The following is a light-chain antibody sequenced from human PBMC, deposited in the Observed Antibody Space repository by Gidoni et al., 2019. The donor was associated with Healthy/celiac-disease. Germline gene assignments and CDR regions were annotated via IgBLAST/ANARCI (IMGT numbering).Light chain of an antibody. J-gene: IGKJ1*01. Sequence: DIVMTHSPDSLAVSLGERATINCKSSQSVLYSSNNKNYLAWYQQKPGQPPKLLIYWASTRESGVPDRCSGSGSGTDFTLTISSLQAEDVAVYYCQKYYSTPWTFGQGTKVEIK. V-gene: IGKV4-1*01. CDR3: QKYYSTPWT. CDR1: QSVLYSSNNKNY. CDR2: WAS.